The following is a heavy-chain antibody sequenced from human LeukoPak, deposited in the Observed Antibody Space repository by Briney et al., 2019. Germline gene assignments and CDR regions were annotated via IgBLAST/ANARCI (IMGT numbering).Heavy chain of an antibody. Sequence: GASVKVSCKASGGTFSSYAISWVRQAPGQGLEWMGGIIPIFGTANHAQKFQGRVTITTDESTSTAYMELSSLRSEDTAVYYCARGPKLGGRGYYYYMDVWGKGTTVTVSS. J-gene: IGHJ6*03. CDR1: GGTFSSYA. V-gene: IGHV1-69*05. D-gene: IGHD6-6*01. CDR3: ARGPKLGGRGYYYYMDV. CDR2: IIPIFGTA.